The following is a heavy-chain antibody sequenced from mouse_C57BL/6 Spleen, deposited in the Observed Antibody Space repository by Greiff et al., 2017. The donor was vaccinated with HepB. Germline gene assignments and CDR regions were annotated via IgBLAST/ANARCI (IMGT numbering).Heavy chain of an antibody. CDR2: FYPGRGSI. J-gene: IGHJ3*01. CDR1: GYTFTEYT. D-gene: IGHD2-5*01. CDR3: SRHEGFDSNYEAWFAY. V-gene: IGHV1-62-2*01. Sequence: LVESGAELVKPGASVKLSCKASGYTFTEYTIHWVKQRSGQGLEWIGWFYPGRGSIKYNEKFKDKATLTADKSSSTVYMELSRLTSEDSAVYFCSRHEGFDSNYEAWFAYWGQGTLVTVSA.